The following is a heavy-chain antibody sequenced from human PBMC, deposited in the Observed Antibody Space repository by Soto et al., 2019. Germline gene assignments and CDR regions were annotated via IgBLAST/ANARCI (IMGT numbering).Heavy chain of an antibody. D-gene: IGHD5-18*01. CDR3: ARDAGAWIQLWLRSGNGMDV. CDR1: GFTFSSYA. CDR2: ISYDGSNK. V-gene: IGHV3-30-3*01. Sequence: PGGSLRLSCAASGFTFSSYAMHWVRQAPGKGLEWVAVISYDGSNKYYADSVKGRFTISRDNSKNTLYLQMNSLRAEDTAVYYCARDAGAWIQLWLRSGNGMDVWGQGTTVTVSS. J-gene: IGHJ6*02.